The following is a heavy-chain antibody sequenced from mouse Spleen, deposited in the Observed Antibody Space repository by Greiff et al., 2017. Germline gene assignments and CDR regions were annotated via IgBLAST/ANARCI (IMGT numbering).Heavy chain of an antibody. V-gene: IGHV2-6*01. D-gene: IGHD2-4*01. CDR1: GFSLTSYG. Sequence: QVQLKQSGPGLVAPSQSLSITCTVSGFSLTSYGVDWVRQSPGKGLEWLGVIWGVGSTNYNSALKSRLSISKDNSKSQVFLKMNSLQTDDTAMYYCAGEGLRRGAGFAYWGQGTLVTVSA. J-gene: IGHJ3*01. CDR2: IWGVGST. CDR3: AGEGLRRGAGFAY.